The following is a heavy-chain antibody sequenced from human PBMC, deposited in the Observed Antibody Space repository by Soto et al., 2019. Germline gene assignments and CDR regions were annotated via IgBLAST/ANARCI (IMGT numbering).Heavy chain of an antibody. Sequence: EAELVESGGGLVQPGGSLTLSCAASGFIFSDYEVDWVRQAPGRGPEWISYISDGGTTIYYAASVKGRFTISRDDAKKSLYLHMNNLRVDDTAIYFCVKEYCIGGTCFDAFDLWGQGTVVTVSS. CDR1: GFIFSDYE. V-gene: IGHV3-48*03. J-gene: IGHJ3*01. CDR2: ISDGGTTI. CDR3: VKEYCIGGTCFDAFDL. D-gene: IGHD2-15*01.